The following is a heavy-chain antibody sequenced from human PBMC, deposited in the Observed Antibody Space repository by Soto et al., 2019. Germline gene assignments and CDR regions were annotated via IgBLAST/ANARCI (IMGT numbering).Heavy chain of an antibody. CDR2: ISTYNGNT. Sequence: QVQLVQSGAEVKTPGASVKVSCKASGYTFTSYGINWVRQAPRQGLEWMGWISTYNGNTNYAQRLQGRVTMTTDTSTSTAYMKLRSLRYDDMSVFYSAIYTYGPFDSWGQGTLVTVYS. D-gene: IGHD2-2*02. V-gene: IGHV1-18*03. CDR3: AIYTYGPFDS. CDR1: GYTFTSYG. J-gene: IGHJ4*02.